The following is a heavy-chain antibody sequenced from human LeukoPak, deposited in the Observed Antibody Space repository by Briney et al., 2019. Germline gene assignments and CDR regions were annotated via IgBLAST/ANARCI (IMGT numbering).Heavy chain of an antibody. CDR3: ARVYYYDSSGFYFAY. V-gene: IGHV4-30-4*01. CDR2: IYYTGST. J-gene: IGHJ4*02. CDR1: GGSISSDDYF. Sequence: SETLSLTCTVSGGSISSDDYFWTWIRQPPGKGLEWIGYIYYTGSTYYNPSLKSRVSMPLDMSENQFSLRLNSVTAADTAVYYCARVYYYDSSGFYFAYWGQGTLVTVSS. D-gene: IGHD3-22*01.